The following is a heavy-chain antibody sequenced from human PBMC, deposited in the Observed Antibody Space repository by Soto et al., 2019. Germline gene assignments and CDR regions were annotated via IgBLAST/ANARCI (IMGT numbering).Heavy chain of an antibody. CDR2: ISSSGSTI. V-gene: IGHV3-11*01. CDR1: GFTFSDYY. CDR3: ASVPPYYGDYLYAY. J-gene: IGHJ4*02. D-gene: IGHD4-17*01. Sequence: GGSLSLSCAASGFTFSDYYMSWIRQAPGKGLEWVSYISSSGSTIYYADSVKGRFTISRDNAKNSLYLQMNSLRAEDTAVYYCASVPPYYGDYLYAYWGQGTLVTVSS.